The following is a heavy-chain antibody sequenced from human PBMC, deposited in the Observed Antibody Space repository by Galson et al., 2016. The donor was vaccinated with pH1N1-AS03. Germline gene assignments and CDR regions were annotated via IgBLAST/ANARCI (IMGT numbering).Heavy chain of an antibody. Sequence: LRLSCAVSGFTFSSYGMHWVRQAPGKGLEWVAVIYYDGNNKYYADSVKGRFTISRDNSKNTLYLQMNSLRAEDTAVYYCARDRVGATLLDYWGQGTLVTVSS. CDR2: IYYDGNNK. D-gene: IGHD1-26*01. CDR1: GFTFSSYG. V-gene: IGHV3-33*01. CDR3: ARDRVGATLLDY. J-gene: IGHJ4*02.